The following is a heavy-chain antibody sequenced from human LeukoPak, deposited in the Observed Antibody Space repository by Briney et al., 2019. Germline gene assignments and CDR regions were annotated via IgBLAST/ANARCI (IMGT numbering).Heavy chain of an antibody. CDR2: ISYSGNT. Sequence: SETLSLTCTVSGGSIISSDYHWGWVRQPPGKGLEWIGTISYSGNTDYNPSLRSRVTISVDTSNNQFSLRLGSVTAADTAVYHCARHCCSGPAKRVYDIWGQGTMVTVSS. D-gene: IGHD2-15*01. CDR3: ARHCCSGPAKRVYDI. J-gene: IGHJ3*02. CDR1: GGSIISSDYH. V-gene: IGHV4-39*01.